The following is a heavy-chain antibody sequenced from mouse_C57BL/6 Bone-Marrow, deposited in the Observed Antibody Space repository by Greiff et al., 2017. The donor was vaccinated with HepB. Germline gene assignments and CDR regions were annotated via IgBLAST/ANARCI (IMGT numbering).Heavy chain of an antibody. Sequence: DVMLVESGGGLVKPGGSLKLSCAASGFTFSDYGMHWVRQAPEKGLEWVAYISSGSSTIYYADTVKGRFTISRDNAKNTLFLQMTSLRSEDTAMYYCARHYYGSYYYAMDYWGQGTSVTVSS. CDR2: ISSGSSTI. CDR3: ARHYYGSYYYAMDY. V-gene: IGHV5-17*01. J-gene: IGHJ4*01. CDR1: GFTFSDYG. D-gene: IGHD1-1*01.